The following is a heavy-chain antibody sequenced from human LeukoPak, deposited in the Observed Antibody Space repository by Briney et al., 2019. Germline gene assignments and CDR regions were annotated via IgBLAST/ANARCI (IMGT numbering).Heavy chain of an antibody. D-gene: IGHD4-17*01. V-gene: IGHV3-43*01. CDR2: ISWDGGST. Sequence: PGGSLRLSCAASGFTFDDYTMHWLRQVPGKGLEWVSLISWDGGSTYYADSVKGRFTISRDNSKNSLYLQMNSLRTEDTALYYCAKGPFGDYVYFQHWGQGTLVTVSS. J-gene: IGHJ1*01. CDR1: GFTFDDYT. CDR3: AKGPFGDYVYFQH.